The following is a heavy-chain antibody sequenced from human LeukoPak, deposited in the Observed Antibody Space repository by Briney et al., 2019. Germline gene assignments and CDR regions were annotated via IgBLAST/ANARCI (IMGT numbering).Heavy chain of an antibody. CDR2: IIPIFGTA. V-gene: IGHV1-69*13. CDR3: ARHVDTAMVTLDY. J-gene: IGHJ4*02. D-gene: IGHD5-18*01. Sequence: ASVKVSCKASGGTFSSYAISWVRQAPGQGLEWMGGIIPIFGTANYAQKFQGRVTITADESTSTAYMELSSLRPEDTAVYYCARHVDTAMVTLDYWGQGTLVTVSS. CDR1: GGTFSSYA.